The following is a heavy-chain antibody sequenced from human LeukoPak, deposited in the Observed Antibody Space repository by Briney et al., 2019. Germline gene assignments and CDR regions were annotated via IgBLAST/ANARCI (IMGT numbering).Heavy chain of an antibody. D-gene: IGHD4-11*01. CDR1: GFTFSSYG. CDR3: ARDSPMTTLPTDAFDI. V-gene: IGHV3-21*01. Sequence: GGSLRLSCAASGFTFSSYGMNWVRQAPGKGLEWVSSISSSSSYIYYADSVKGRFTISRDNAKNSLYLQMNSLRAEDTAVYYCARDSPMTTLPTDAFDIWGQGTMVTVSS. J-gene: IGHJ3*02. CDR2: ISSSSSYI.